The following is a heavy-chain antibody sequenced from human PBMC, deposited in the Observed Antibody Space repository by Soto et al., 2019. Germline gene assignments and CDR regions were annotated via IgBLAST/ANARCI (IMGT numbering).Heavy chain of an antibody. V-gene: IGHV3-21*01. CDR3: ARDYRGYGDYPTVGEFYY. D-gene: IGHD4-17*01. CDR1: GFTFSSYS. Sequence: GGSLRLSCAASGFTFSSYSMNWVRQAPGKGLEWVSSISSSSSYIYYADSVKGRLTMSRDKAKNSLYLQMNSLRAEDTVVYYCARDYRGYGDYPTVGEFYYWGQGTLVTVSS. J-gene: IGHJ4*02. CDR2: ISSSSSYI.